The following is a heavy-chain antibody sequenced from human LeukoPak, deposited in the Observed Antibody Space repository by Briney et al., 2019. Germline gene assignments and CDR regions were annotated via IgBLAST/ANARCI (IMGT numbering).Heavy chain of an antibody. CDR1: GFTFSSYG. Sequence: GGSLRLSCAASGFTFSSYGMHWVRQAPGKGLEWVAFIQYDSNKNYYRESVKGRFTISRDNSKNTLYLQMNGLRAEDTAVYFCAKDKDPWKSTSISDFDYWGQGTLVTVSS. CDR2: IQYDSNKN. V-gene: IGHV3-30*02. J-gene: IGHJ4*02. D-gene: IGHD1-1*01. CDR3: AKDKDPWKSTSISDFDY.